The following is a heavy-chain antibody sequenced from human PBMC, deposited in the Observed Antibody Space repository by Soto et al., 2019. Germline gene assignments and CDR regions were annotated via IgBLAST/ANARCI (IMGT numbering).Heavy chain of an antibody. CDR3: GIGGDIVVVPAANWFDP. Sequence: SETLSLTCTVSGGSISSYYWSWIRQPPGKGLEWIGYIYYSGSTNYNPSLKSRVTISVDTSEHQFSLKLSSVTAAATAVYYCGIGGDIVVVPAANWFDPCGQGTFVTVSS. V-gene: IGHV4-59*01. CDR1: GGSISSYY. D-gene: IGHD2-2*01. CDR2: IYYSGST. J-gene: IGHJ5*02.